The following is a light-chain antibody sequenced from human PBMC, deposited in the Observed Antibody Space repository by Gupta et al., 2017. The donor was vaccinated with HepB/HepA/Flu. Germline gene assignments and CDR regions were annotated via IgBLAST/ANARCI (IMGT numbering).Light chain of an antibody. CDR2: DVT. CDR1: NSDIGGYNY. V-gene: IGLV2-14*03. Sequence: SALSQPASVSGSPGQSITISCTGHNSDIGGYNYVSWYQQHPGKAPELIISDVTNRPSGVSNRFSGSKSGNTASLTISGLQAEDEADYFCSSYSTSSTPYVFGTGTKVTVL. CDR3: SSYSTSSTPYV. J-gene: IGLJ1*01.